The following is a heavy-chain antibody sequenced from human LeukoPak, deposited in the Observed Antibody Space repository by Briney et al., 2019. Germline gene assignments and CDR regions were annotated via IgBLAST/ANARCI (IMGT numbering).Heavy chain of an antibody. Sequence: ASVKVSCKASGGTFSSYAISWVRQAPGQGLEWVGGIIPIFGTANYAQKFQGRVTITTDESTSTAYMELSSLRSEDTAVYYCATSRLGYCSGGSCYSLDYWGQGTLFTVSS. V-gene: IGHV1-69*05. J-gene: IGHJ4*02. CDR2: IIPIFGTA. CDR1: GGTFSSYA. D-gene: IGHD2-15*01. CDR3: ATSRLGYCSGGSCYSLDY.